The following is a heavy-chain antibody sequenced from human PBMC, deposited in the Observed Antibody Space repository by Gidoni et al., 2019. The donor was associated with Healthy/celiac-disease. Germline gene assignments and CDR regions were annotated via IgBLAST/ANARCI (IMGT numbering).Heavy chain of an antibody. V-gene: IGHV4-39*01. CDR2: IYYSGST. J-gene: IGHJ4*02. CDR3: ASYPGDPDY. CDR1: GGSISSRSYY. D-gene: IGHD7-27*01. Sequence: QLQLQESGPGLVTPSETLSLTCTVSGGSISSRSYYCGWIRQPPGKGLEWIGSIYYSGSTYYNPSLKSRVTISVDTSKNQFSLKLSSVTAADTAVYYCASYPGDPDYWGQGTLVTVSS.